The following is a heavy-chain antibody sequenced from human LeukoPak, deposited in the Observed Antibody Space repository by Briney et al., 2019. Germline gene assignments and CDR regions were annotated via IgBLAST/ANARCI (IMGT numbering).Heavy chain of an antibody. D-gene: IGHD2-8*01. J-gene: IGHJ4*02. V-gene: IGHV4-59*12. CDR2: IYYSGST. CDR3: ARGRLVSVGRSVGLKVFDY. Sequence: PSETLSLTCTVSGGSISSYYWSWIRQPPGKGLEWIGYIYYSGSTNYNPSLKSRVTISVDTSKNQFSLKLSSVTAADTAVYYCARGRLVSVGRSVGLKVFDYWGQGTLVTVSS. CDR1: GGSISSYY.